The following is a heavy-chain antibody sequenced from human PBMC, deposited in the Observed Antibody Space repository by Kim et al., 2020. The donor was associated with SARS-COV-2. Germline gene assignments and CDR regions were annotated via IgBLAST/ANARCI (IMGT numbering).Heavy chain of an antibody. D-gene: IGHD2-21*02. CDR3: ARDPVVEVTVPGWFDP. J-gene: IGHJ5*02. Sequence: GGSLRLSCAVSGFTFSNHYMHWVRQAPGKGLVWVSQIYSDGRTTTYADFVKGRFTVSRDNAKNTVYLQMRGLRVDDTAVYYCARDPVVEVTVPGWFDPWGQGTLVTVSS. CDR1: GFTFSNHY. V-gene: IGHV3-74*01. CDR2: IYSDGRTT.